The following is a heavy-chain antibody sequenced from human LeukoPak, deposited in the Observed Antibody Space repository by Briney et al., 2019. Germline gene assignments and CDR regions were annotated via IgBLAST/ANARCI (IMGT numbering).Heavy chain of an antibody. J-gene: IGHJ4*02. CDR1: GYTVTSYD. V-gene: IGHV1-8*03. CDR2: MNPNSGNT. Sequence: GASVKVSCKASGYTVTSYDINWVRQATGQGLEWMGWMNPNSGNTGYAQKFQGRVTITRNTSISTAYMELSSLRSEDTAVYYCAREGGGTYYLDFWGQGTLVTVSS. D-gene: IGHD1-26*01. CDR3: AREGGGTYYLDF.